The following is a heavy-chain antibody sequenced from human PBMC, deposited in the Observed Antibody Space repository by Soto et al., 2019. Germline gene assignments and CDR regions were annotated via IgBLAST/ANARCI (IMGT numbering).Heavy chain of an antibody. J-gene: IGHJ5*02. CDR2: IYWDDDK. Sequence: QITLKESGPTLVKPTQTLTLTCTFSGFSLSTSGVGVGXXRQPXGKALEWLALIYWDDDKRYSPSLKSRLTITKDTXXXXXXXXXXXXXXXXXXXXXXXXXXIFGVVXXXFDPWGQGTLVTVSS. D-gene: IGHD3-3*01. V-gene: IGHV2-5*02. CDR1: GFSLSTSGVG. CDR3: XXXXIFGVVXXXFDP.